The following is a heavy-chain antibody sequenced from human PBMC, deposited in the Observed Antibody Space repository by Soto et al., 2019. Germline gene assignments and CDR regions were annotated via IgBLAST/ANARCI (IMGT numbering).Heavy chain of an antibody. Sequence: SETLSLTCAVSGGSISSSNWWSWVRQPPGKGLEWIGEIYHSGSTNYNPSLKSRVTISVDKSKNQFSLKLSSVTAADTAVYYCARDIVVVVAAMSSPSHWFDPWGQGTLVTVSS. J-gene: IGHJ5*02. CDR3: ARDIVVVVAAMSSPSHWFDP. D-gene: IGHD2-15*01. V-gene: IGHV4-4*02. CDR2: IYHSGST. CDR1: GGSISSSNW.